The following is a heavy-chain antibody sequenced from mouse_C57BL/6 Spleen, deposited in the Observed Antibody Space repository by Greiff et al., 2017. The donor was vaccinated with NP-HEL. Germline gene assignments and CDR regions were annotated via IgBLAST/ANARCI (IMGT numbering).Heavy chain of an antibody. Sequence: EVKLMESGGGLVKPGGSLKLSCAASGFTFSSYTMSWVRQTPEKRLEWVATISGGGGNTYYPDSVKGRFTISRDNAKNTLYLQMSSLRSEDTALYYCARQGVITTVVADYYAMDYWGQGTSVTVSS. CDR1: GFTFSSYT. CDR3: ARQGVITTVVADYYAMDY. CDR2: ISGGGGNT. D-gene: IGHD1-1*01. J-gene: IGHJ4*01. V-gene: IGHV5-9*01.